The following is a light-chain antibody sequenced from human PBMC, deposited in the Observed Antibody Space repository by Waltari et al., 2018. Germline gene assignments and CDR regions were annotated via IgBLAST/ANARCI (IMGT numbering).Light chain of an antibody. V-gene: IGLV3-19*01. Sequence: SSELTQDPAVSVALGQTVRITCQGDSLRSYYASWYQQKPGQAPVLVIYGKNNRPSGIPDRFSGCSSGNTASLTITGAQAEDEADYYCNSRDSSGNPYVFGTGTKVTVL. J-gene: IGLJ1*01. CDR2: GKN. CDR1: SLRSYY. CDR3: NSRDSSGNPYV.